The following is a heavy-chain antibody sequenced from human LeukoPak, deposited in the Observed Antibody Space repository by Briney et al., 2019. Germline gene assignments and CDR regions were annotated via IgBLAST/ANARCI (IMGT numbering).Heavy chain of an antibody. CDR1: GGTFSSYA. V-gene: IGHV1-69*04. Sequence: SVNVSCKASGGTFSSYAISWVRQAPGQGLEWMGRIIPILGIANYAQKFQGRVTITAGKSTSTAHMELSSLRSEDTAVYYCATYGSGSYFVYWGQGTLVTVSS. CDR3: ATYGSGSYFVY. CDR2: IIPILGIA. J-gene: IGHJ4*02. D-gene: IGHD3-10*01.